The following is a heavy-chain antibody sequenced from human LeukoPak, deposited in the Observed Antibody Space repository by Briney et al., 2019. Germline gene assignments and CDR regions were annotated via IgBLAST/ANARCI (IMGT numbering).Heavy chain of an antibody. CDR3: AREGIAAPYYYMDV. D-gene: IGHD6-13*01. Sequence: ASVKVSCKASGYTFTGYYMHWVRQAPGQGLEWMGWINPNSGGTNYAQKFQGRVTMTRDTSISTAYMELSRLRSDDTGVYYCAREGIAAPYYYMDVWGKGTTVTVSS. V-gene: IGHV1-2*02. J-gene: IGHJ6*03. CDR1: GYTFTGYY. CDR2: INPNSGGT.